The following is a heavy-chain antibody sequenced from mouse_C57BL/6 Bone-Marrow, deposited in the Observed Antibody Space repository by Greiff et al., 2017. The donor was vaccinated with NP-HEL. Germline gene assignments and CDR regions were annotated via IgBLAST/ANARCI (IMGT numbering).Heavy chain of an antibody. CDR2: IYIGNGYT. J-gene: IGHJ1*03. Sequence: VVRPGSSVKMSCKTSGYTFTSYGINWVKQRPGQGLEWIGYIYIGNGYTEYNEKFKGKATLTSDTSSSTAYMQLSSLTSEDSAIYFCARAPLYYYGSSYVGYFDVWGTGTTVTVSS. D-gene: IGHD1-1*01. CDR3: ARAPLYYYGSSYVGYFDV. V-gene: IGHV1-58*01. CDR1: GYTFTSYG.